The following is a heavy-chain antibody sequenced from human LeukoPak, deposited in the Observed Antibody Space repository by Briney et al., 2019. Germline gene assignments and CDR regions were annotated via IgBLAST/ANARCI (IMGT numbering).Heavy chain of an antibody. CDR3: AKDRLNWNYVPRFDY. V-gene: IGHV3-23*01. Sequence: GGSLRLSCAASGFTFSSCAMSWVRQAPGKGLEWVSAISGSGGSTYYADSVKGRFTISRDNSKNTLYLQMNSLRAEDTAVYYCAKDRLNWNYVPRFDYWGQGTLVTVSS. CDR2: ISGSGGST. D-gene: IGHD1-7*01. CDR1: GFTFSSCA. J-gene: IGHJ4*02.